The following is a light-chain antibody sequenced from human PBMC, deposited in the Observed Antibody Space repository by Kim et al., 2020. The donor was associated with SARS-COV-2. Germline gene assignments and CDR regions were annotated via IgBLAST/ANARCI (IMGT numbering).Light chain of an antibody. V-gene: IGLV2-14*03. Sequence: GQSITISYAGTSNDGGGFDYVSWYQQHPGKAPKLMIYDVFNRPSGVPNRFSASKSGNTASLTISGLHAEDEANYYCSSYSSSTAVLFGGGTQLTVL. CDR3: SSYSSSTAVL. CDR2: DVF. CDR1: SNDGGGFDY. J-gene: IGLJ2*01.